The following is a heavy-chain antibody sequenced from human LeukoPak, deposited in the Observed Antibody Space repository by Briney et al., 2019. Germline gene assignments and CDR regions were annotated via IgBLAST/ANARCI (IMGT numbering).Heavy chain of an antibody. CDR3: ARDRYGDYYFDY. CDR2: TYYRSKWYN. J-gene: IGHJ4*02. D-gene: IGHD4-17*01. CDR1: GDSVSRNSAA. Sequence: SQTLSLTCAISGDSVSRNSAAWNWTRQSPSRGVEWLGRTYYRSKWYNDYAVSVKSRITINPDTSKNQFYLQLNSVTPEDTAVYYCARDRYGDYYFDYWGQGTLVTVSS. V-gene: IGHV6-1*01.